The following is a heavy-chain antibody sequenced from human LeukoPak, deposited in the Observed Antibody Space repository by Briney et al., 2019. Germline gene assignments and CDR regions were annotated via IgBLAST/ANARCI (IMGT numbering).Heavy chain of an antibody. CDR3: ARVTSYGDYVIYYYYYMDV. CDR1: GGSFSGYY. CDR2: INHSGST. J-gene: IGHJ6*03. Sequence: SETLSLTCAVYGGSFSGYYWSWIRQPPGKGLEWIGEINHSGSTYYNPSLKSRVTISVDTSKNQFSLKLSSVTAADTAVYYCARVTSYGDYVIYYYYYMDVWGKGTTVTVSS. V-gene: IGHV4-34*01. D-gene: IGHD4-17*01.